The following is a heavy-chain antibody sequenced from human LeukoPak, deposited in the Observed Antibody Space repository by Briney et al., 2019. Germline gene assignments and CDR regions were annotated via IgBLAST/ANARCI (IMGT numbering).Heavy chain of an antibody. CDR3: ARAYYYDSSGYSDY. Sequence: ASVKVSCKASGYTFTSYGISWVRQAPGQGLEWMGWISAYNGNTNYAQKLQGRVTMTTDTSTSTAYMELRSLRSDDTAVYYCARAYYYDSSGYSDYWGQGTLVTVSS. CDR1: GYTFTSYG. D-gene: IGHD3-22*01. V-gene: IGHV1-18*01. J-gene: IGHJ4*02. CDR2: ISAYNGNT.